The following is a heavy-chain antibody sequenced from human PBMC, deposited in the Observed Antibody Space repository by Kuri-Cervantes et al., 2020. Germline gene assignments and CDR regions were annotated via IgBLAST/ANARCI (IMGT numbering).Heavy chain of an antibody. Sequence: GESLKISCAASGFTFSSYSMNWDRQAPGKGLEWVAVISYDGSNKYYADSVRGRFTISRDNSKNTLYLQMNSLRAEDTAVYYCARGEYKPVSGLVSSFGYWGQGTLVTVSS. V-gene: IGHV3-30*03. J-gene: IGHJ4*02. CDR3: ARGEYKPVSGLVSSFGY. CDR1: GFTFSSYS. CDR2: ISYDGSNK. D-gene: IGHD2-2*01.